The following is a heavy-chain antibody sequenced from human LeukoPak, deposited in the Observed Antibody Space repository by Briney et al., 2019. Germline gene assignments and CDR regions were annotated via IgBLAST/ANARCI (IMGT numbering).Heavy chain of an antibody. CDR2: ISSSSSYI. CDR1: GFTFSSYS. Sequence: GGSLRLSCAASGFTFSSYSMNWVRQAPGKGLEWVSSISSSSSYIYYADSVKGRFTISRDNAKNSLYLQMNSLRAEDTAVYYCARGQLIMRDFDYWGQGTLVTVSS. CDR3: ARGQLIMRDFDY. J-gene: IGHJ4*02. V-gene: IGHV3-21*01. D-gene: IGHD3-16*01.